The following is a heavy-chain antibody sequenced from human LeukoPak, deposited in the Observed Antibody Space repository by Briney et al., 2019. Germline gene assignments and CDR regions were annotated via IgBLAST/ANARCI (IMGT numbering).Heavy chain of an antibody. J-gene: IGHJ4*02. CDR3: ARSTTCDY. D-gene: IGHD2-2*01. CDR2: VKQDGSDK. Sequence: GGSLRLSCAASGFTFSNYWMSWVRQAPGKGLEWVATVKQDGSDKYYVDSVKGRFTISRDNAKNSLYLQMNSLRAEDTAVYYCARSTTCDYWGQGTPVTVSS. CDR1: GFTFSNYW. V-gene: IGHV3-7*02.